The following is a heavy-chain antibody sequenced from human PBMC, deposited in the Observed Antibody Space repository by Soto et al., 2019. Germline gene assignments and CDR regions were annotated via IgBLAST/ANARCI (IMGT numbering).Heavy chain of an antibody. CDR3: ASELTPIFNHWYFDL. J-gene: IGHJ2*01. D-gene: IGHD2-8*01. V-gene: IGHV1-69*01. Sequence: QVQLVQSGAEVKKPGSSVKVSCKASGGTFSSYAISWVRQAPGQGLEWMGGIIPIFGTANYAQKFQGRVTITADESTSTAYMELSSLRSEDTAVYYCASELTPIFNHWYFDLWGRGTLVTVSS. CDR1: GGTFSSYA. CDR2: IIPIFGTA.